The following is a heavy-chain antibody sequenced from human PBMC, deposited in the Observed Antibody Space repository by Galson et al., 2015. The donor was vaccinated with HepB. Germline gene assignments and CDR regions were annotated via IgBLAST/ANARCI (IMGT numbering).Heavy chain of an antibody. CDR1: GGSISSSTYY. Sequence: SETLSLTCTVSGGSISSSTYYWGWIRQPPGKGLEWIGSINYSGTTYYIPSLKSRVTISVDTSNNQFSLKLSFVISTDTAFYYCARLTPHIRYADWFPGGYFDYWGQGNLVTVSS. CDR3: ARLTPHIRYADWFPGGYFDY. J-gene: IGHJ4*02. D-gene: IGHD3-9*01. CDR2: INYSGTT. V-gene: IGHV4-39*01.